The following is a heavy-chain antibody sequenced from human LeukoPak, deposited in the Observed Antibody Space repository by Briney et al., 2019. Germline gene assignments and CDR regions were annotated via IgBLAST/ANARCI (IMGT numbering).Heavy chain of an antibody. V-gene: IGHV3-20*04. CDR3: ARVGSAAQVLWFGEYGFDY. D-gene: IGHD3-10*01. J-gene: IGHJ4*02. Sequence: PGGSLRLSCAASGFTFSNAWMSWVRQAPGKGLEWVSGINWNGGSTGYADSVKGRFTISRDNAKNSLYLQMNSLRAEDTALYYCARVGSAAQVLWFGEYGFDYWGQGTLVTVSS. CDR2: INWNGGST. CDR1: GFTFSNAW.